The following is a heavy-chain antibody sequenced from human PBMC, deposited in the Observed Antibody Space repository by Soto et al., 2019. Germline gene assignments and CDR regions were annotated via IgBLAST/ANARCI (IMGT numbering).Heavy chain of an antibody. CDR1: GYTFTSNG. Sequence: ASVNVSCKASGYTFTSNGSSSLRQAPGQGLEWMGWISADNGDTKYSQNFQGRITITRDTSASIAYVELSSLSSEDTAVYYCAKVWGVRGSYFDRGQGTPVTVSS. D-gene: IGHD3-16*01. V-gene: IGHV1-18*01. CDR3: AKVWGVRGSYFD. CDR2: ISADNGDT. J-gene: IGHJ4*02.